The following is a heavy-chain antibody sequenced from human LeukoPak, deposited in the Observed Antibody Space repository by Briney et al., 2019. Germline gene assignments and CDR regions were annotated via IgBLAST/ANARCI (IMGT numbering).Heavy chain of an antibody. V-gene: IGHV3-21*01. CDR1: GFTFSTYS. D-gene: IGHD3-16*01. CDR3: ASRNWG. J-gene: IGHJ4*02. Sequence: GSLRLSCAASGFTFSTYSMTWVRQAPGKGLEWVSSISSSSSYIFYADSVKGRFTISRDNAKNSLYLQMNSLRVEDTAMYFCASRNWGWGQGTLVTVSS. CDR2: ISSSSSYI.